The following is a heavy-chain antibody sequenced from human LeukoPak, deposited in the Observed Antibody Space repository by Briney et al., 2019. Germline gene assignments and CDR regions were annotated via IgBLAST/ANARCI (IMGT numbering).Heavy chain of an antibody. CDR1: GFTFSNYA. CDR2: IDYSGGST. J-gene: IGHJ6*02. Sequence: GGSLILSCAASGFTFSNYAMSWVRQPPGKGLEWVSTIDYSGGSTYYADSVKGRFTISRDNSKNTLYMQMNSLRAEDTAIYYCAKVPYSDYGSGRPPFMDVWGQGTTVAVS. V-gene: IGHV3-23*01. CDR3: AKVPYSDYGSGRPPFMDV. D-gene: IGHD3-10*01.